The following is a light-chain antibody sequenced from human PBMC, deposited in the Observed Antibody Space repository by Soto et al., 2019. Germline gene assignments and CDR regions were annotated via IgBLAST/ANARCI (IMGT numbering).Light chain of an antibody. CDR3: AAWDDSLTGPV. Sequence: QSVLSQPPSASGTPGPTVIISCSGSRSDIGSNFVNWYLHLPGTAPKLLIYNSNQRPSGVPDRFSGSKSGTSASLAISGLQSEDEADYYCAAWDDSLTGPVFGTGTKVTVL. CDR2: NSN. J-gene: IGLJ1*01. V-gene: IGLV1-44*01. CDR1: RSDIGSNF.